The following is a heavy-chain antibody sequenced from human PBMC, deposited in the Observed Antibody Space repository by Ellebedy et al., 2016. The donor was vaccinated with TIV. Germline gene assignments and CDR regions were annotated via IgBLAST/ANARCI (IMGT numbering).Heavy chain of an antibody. V-gene: IGHV3-33*01. CDR3: ARAIYGASDL. CDR2: VWYDGNNK. J-gene: IGHJ2*01. Sequence: GGSLRLSCVASGFTFMSYGMHWVRQVPGKGLEWVAVVWYDGNNKRIADSVKGRFTISRDNSKSTVFLQMNSLRAEDSAVYYCARAIYGASDLWGRGTLVTVSS. D-gene: IGHD4-17*01. CDR1: GFTFMSYG.